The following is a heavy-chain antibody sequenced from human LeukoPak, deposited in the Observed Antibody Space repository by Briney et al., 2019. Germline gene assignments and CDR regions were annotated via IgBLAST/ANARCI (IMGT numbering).Heavy chain of an antibody. J-gene: IGHJ4*02. CDR3: AKDSAASGWSGGFDY. D-gene: IGHD6-19*01. CDR1: GFTFSSYG. V-gene: IGHV3-48*01. CDR2: ISSSSSTI. Sequence: GSLRLSCAASGFTFSSYGMSWVRQAPGKGLEWVSYISSSSSTIYYADSVKGRFTISRDNAKNSLYLQMNTLRAEDTAVYYCAKDSAASGWSGGFDYWGQGTLVTVSS.